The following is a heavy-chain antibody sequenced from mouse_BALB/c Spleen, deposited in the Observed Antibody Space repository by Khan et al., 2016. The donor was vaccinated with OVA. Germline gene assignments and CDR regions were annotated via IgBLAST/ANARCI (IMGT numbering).Heavy chain of an antibody. CDR2: ISSGSSTI. Sequence: EVELVESGGGLVQPGGSRKLSCAASGFTFSRFGMHWVHQAPEKGLEWVAYISSGSSTIYYADTVKGRFTISRDNPKNTLFLQMTSLRSEDTAMYYCARDSNFDYWGQGTTLTGSS. CDR3: ARDSNFDY. J-gene: IGHJ2*01. CDR1: GFTFSRFG. V-gene: IGHV5-17*02.